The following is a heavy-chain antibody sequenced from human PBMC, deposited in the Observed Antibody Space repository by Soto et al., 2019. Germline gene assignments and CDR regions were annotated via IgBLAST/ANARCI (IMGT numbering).Heavy chain of an antibody. CDR2: IIPIFGTA. V-gene: IGHV1-69*13. CDR3: ASHSLRYFDWFKGAFDI. J-gene: IGHJ3*02. D-gene: IGHD3-9*01. CDR1: GGTFSSYA. Sequence: GASVKVSCKASGGTFSSYAISWVRQAPGQGLEWMGGIIPIFGTANYAQKFQGRVTITADESTSTAYMELSSLRSEDTAVYYCASHSLRYFDWFKGAFDIWGQGTMVTV.